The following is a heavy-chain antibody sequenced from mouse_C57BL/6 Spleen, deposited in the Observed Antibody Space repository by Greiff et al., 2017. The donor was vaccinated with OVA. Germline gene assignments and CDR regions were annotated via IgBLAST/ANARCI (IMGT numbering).Heavy chain of an antibody. J-gene: IGHJ1*03. CDR2: INPNNGGT. V-gene: IGHV1-26*01. CDR3: AHVVRWYFDV. CDR1: GYTFTDYY. Sequence: VQLQQSGPELVKPGASVKISCKASGYTFTDYYMNWVKQSHGKSLEWIGDINPNNGGTSYNQKFKGKATLTVDKSSSTAYMELRSLTSEDSAVYYCAHVVRWYFDVWGTGTTVTVSS. D-gene: IGHD6-5*01.